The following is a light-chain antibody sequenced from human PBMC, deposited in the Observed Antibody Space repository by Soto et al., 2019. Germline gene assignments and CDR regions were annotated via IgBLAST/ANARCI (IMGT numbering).Light chain of an antibody. V-gene: IGKV3-20*01. CDR1: QSVSNNY. Sequence: EIVLTQSPGTLSLSPGERATLSCRASQSVSNNYLAWYQQKPGQAPRLLIYGASNRATGIPDRFSGSGSGTDFTLTISRLEPEDVATYYCQQYDSLPLTFGGGTKVEIK. CDR2: GAS. J-gene: IGKJ4*01. CDR3: QQYDSLPLT.